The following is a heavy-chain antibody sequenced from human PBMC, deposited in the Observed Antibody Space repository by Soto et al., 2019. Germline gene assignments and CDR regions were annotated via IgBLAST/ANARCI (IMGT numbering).Heavy chain of an antibody. CDR2: ISGSGKDT. CDR1: GFTFSNYR. CDR3: ARVNRVRPSSYYCGMQG. V-gene: IGHV3-21*06. J-gene: IGHJ6*02. Sequence: PGGSLRLSCATSGFTFSNYRMNWVRQAPGKGLEWVASISGSGKDTFYRDSVKGRFTISRDNAESSLVLQMNSLTVDDTAVYHCARVNRVRPSSYYCGMQGWGQVTKGTVS. D-gene: IGHD6-6*01.